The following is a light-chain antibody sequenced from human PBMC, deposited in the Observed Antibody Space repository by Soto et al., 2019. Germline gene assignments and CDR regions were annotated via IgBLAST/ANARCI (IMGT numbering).Light chain of an antibody. CDR2: GAS. CDR3: QQYNSWPPHT. Sequence: EIVMTQSPATLSVSPGERATLSCRASQSVSSNLAWYQQKPGQAPRLLIYGASTRATGIPAMFSGSGSATEVTLTISSLQSEDFAVYYCQQYNSWPPHTFGQGTKLEIK. J-gene: IGKJ2*01. V-gene: IGKV3-15*01. CDR1: QSVSSN.